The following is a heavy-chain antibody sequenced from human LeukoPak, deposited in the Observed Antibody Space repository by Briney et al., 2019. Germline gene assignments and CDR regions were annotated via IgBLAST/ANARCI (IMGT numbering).Heavy chain of an antibody. CDR3: ARVVAARTYYMDV. V-gene: IGHV4-59*01. CDR1: GGSISSYY. CDR2: IYYSGST. J-gene: IGHJ6*03. Sequence: SETLSLTCTVSGGSISSYYWSWIRQPPGKGLEWIGYIYYSGSTNYNPSLKSRVPISVDTSKNQFSLKLSSVTAADTAVYYCARVVAARTYYMDVWGTGTTVTVSS. D-gene: IGHD6-6*01.